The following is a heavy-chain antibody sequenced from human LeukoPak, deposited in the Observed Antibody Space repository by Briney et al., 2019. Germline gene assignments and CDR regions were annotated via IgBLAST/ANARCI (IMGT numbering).Heavy chain of an antibody. CDR1: GFTFSRYA. CDR2: INDNGGRT. Sequence: GGSLRLSCSASGFTFSRYAMHWVRQARGKGLEYVSGINDNGGRTHYGDSVKGRFSISRDNSTNTLRLQMSTLRAEDTALYYCVKDVGGSYAFDYWGQGILVTVAS. V-gene: IGHV3-64D*09. CDR3: VKDVGGSYAFDY. J-gene: IGHJ4*02. D-gene: IGHD1-26*01.